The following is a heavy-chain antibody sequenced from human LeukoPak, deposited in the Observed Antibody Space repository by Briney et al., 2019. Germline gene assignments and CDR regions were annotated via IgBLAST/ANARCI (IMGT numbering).Heavy chain of an antibody. CDR1: GFTFSSYA. V-gene: IGHV3-23*01. Sequence: GGSLRLSCAASGFTFSSYAMSWVRQAPGKGLEWVSAISGSGGSTYYADSVKGRFTISRDNSKNTLYLQMNSLRAEDTAVYYCAKDYAYGDYVQRDAFDIWGQGTMVTVPS. CDR2: ISGSGGST. J-gene: IGHJ3*02. D-gene: IGHD4-17*01. CDR3: AKDYAYGDYVQRDAFDI.